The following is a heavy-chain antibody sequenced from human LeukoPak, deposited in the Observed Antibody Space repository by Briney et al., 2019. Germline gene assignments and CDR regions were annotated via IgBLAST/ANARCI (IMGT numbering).Heavy chain of an antibody. V-gene: IGHV3-7*01. CDR1: GFPFTNYW. CDR3: ATDRKVRAGVPRFDY. CDR2: INQDGSET. J-gene: IGHJ4*02. D-gene: IGHD1-26*01. Sequence: GGSLRLSCAASGFPFTNYWMIWVRQAPGKRPEWVGNINQDGSETNYVDSVKGRFSMSRDNAKTSLYLQMNSLRAEGTAVYYCATDRKVRAGVPRFDYWGQGALVTVPS.